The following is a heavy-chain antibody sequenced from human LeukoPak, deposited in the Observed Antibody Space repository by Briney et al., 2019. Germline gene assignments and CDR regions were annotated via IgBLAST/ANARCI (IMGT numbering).Heavy chain of an antibody. Sequence: GGTLRLSCAASGFTFSSYAMHWVRQDPGKGLERVAVISYDGSNKYYADSVKGRFTISRDNSKNTLYLQMNSLRAEDTAVYYCARDVHTTSVGAIDYWGQGTLVTVSS. CDR3: ARDVHTTSVGAIDY. V-gene: IGHV3-30*04. CDR1: GFTFSSYA. J-gene: IGHJ4*02. CDR2: ISYDGSNK. D-gene: IGHD1-26*01.